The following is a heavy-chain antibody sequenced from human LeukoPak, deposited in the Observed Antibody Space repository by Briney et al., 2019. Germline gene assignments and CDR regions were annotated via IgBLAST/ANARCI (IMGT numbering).Heavy chain of an antibody. Sequence: ETLSLTCTVSGGSISSSSYYWGWIRQSPRKGLEWIGSIYYSGITYYNPSLKSRVTISVDTSKSQFSLTVSSVSAADTGVYCCARKPAGPFYWYFDLWGRGTLVTVSS. CDR2: IYYSGIT. D-gene: IGHD6-19*01. V-gene: IGHV4-39*07. CDR1: GGSISSSSYY. CDR3: ARKPAGPFYWYFDL. J-gene: IGHJ2*01.